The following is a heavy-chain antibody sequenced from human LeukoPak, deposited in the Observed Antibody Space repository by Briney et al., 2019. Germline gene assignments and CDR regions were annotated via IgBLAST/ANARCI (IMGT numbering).Heavy chain of an antibody. CDR1: GGSISSSSYY. V-gene: IGHV4-39*01. CDR2: IYYSGST. J-gene: IGHJ4*02. CDR3: ARGNPRVGKRPLAHPPTPDFDY. D-gene: IGHD1-1*01. Sequence: PSETLSLTCTVSGGSISSSSYYWGWIRQPPGKGLEWIGSIYYSGSTYYNPSLKSRVTISVDTSKNQFSLKLSSVTAADTAVYYCARGNPRVGKRPLAHPPTPDFDYWGQGTLVTVSS.